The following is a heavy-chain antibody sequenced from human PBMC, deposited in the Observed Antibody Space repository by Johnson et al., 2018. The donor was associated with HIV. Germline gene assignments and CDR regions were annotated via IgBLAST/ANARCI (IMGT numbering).Heavy chain of an antibody. CDR1: GLTFSHYP. CDR2: VSSDGPNE. D-gene: IGHD3-22*01. CDR3: AKRGSTMIGGAGAFDI. V-gene: IGHV3-30*18. J-gene: IGHJ3*02. Sequence: MQLVESGGGVVQPGTSLRLSCAASGLTFSHYPMHWVRQAPGKGLEWVAFVSSDGPNEFYADSVKGLFPISRDNSKNTLYLQMNSLRAEDTAVYYCAKRGSTMIGGAGAFDIWGQGTMVTVSP.